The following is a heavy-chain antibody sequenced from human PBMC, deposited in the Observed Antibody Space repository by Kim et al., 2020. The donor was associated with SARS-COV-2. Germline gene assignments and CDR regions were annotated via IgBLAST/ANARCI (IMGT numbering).Heavy chain of an antibody. Sequence: YDPDKMKGRFTISRDTGKDSRYLPLNRLRAEDTAVYYCARVGAEFAYWGQGTLVTVSS. V-gene: IGHV3-21*01. J-gene: IGHJ4*02. CDR3: ARVGAEFAY. D-gene: IGHD3-16*01.